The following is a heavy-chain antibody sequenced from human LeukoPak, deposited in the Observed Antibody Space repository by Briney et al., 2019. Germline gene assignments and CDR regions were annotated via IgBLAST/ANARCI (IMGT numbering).Heavy chain of an antibody. CDR2: ISAYNGNT. Sequence: ASVKVSCKASGYTFTSYGISWVRQAPGQGLEWMGWISAYNGNTNYAQKLQGRVTMTTDTSTSTAYMELRSLRSDDTAVYYCARRAYYYDSSGQSNWFDPWGQGTLVTVSS. D-gene: IGHD3-22*01. CDR3: ARRAYYYDSSGQSNWFDP. J-gene: IGHJ5*02. V-gene: IGHV1-18*01. CDR1: GYTFTSYG.